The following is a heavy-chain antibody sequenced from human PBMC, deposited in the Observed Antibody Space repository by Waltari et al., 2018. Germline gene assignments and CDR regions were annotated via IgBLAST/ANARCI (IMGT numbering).Heavy chain of an antibody. CDR2: IYTSGST. CDR1: GGSISSGSYY. CDR3: ARELPGIAGPYYFDY. J-gene: IGHJ4*02. V-gene: IGHV4-61*09. Sequence: VQLQESGPGLVKPSQTLSLTCTVSGGSISSGSYYWSWIRQPAGKGLEWIGYIYTSGSTNYNPSLKSRVTISVDTSKNQFSLKLSSVTAADTAVYYCARELPGIAGPYYFDYWGQGTLVTVSS. D-gene: IGHD6-13*01.